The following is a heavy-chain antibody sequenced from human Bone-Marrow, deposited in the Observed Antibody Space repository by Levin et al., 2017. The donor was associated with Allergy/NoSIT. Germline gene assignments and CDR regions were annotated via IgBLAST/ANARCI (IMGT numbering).Heavy chain of an antibody. CDR3: AREGSDTGGYYAF. V-gene: IGHV1-69*13. J-gene: IGHJ4*02. CDR1: GGNFRSYA. D-gene: IGHD3-22*01. Sequence: SVKVSCKASGGNFRSYAITWVRQAPGLGLEWMGGIVPMFGTANYAQKFQARVTITADESTSTAYMELSSLTSEDTAVYYCAREGSDTGGYYAFWGQGTRVTVSS. CDR2: IVPMFGTA.